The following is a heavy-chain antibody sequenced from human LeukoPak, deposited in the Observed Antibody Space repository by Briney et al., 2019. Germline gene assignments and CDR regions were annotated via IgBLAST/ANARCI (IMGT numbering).Heavy chain of an antibody. CDR3: ARGGHYYDSSGYYEDDY. Sequence: GGSLRLSCAASGFTFSSYEMNWVRQAPGKGLEWASYISSSGSTIYYADSVKGRFTISRDNAKNSLYLQMNSLRAEDTAVYYCARGGHYYDSSGYYEDDYWGQGTLVTVSS. J-gene: IGHJ4*02. CDR2: ISSSGSTI. D-gene: IGHD3-22*01. V-gene: IGHV3-48*03. CDR1: GFTFSSYE.